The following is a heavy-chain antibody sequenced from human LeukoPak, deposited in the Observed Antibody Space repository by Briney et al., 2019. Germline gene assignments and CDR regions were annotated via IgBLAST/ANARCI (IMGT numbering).Heavy chain of an antibody. Sequence: PSETLSLTCTVSGGSISSYYWSWIRQPAGKGLEWIGRTYTSGSTNYNPPLKSRVTMSVDTSKNQFSLKLSSVTAADTAVYYCARGDVVVPAAISAFDIWGQGTMVTVSS. D-gene: IGHD2-2*01. CDR1: GGSISSYY. CDR2: TYTSGST. CDR3: ARGDVVVPAAISAFDI. J-gene: IGHJ3*02. V-gene: IGHV4-4*07.